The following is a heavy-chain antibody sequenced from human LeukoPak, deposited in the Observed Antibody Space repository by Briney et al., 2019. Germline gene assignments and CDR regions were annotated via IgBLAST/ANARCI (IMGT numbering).Heavy chain of an antibody. CDR3: AAGEDY. CDR2: IYYIGST. V-gene: IGHV4-59*01. J-gene: IGHJ4*02. CDR1: GGSISSSY. Sequence: PSETLSLTYTVSGGSISSSYWSWIRQPPGKGLEWIGYIYYIGSTNYNPSLKSRVTISVDTSKNQFSLKLTSVTAADTAVYYCAAGEDYWGQGTQVTVSS. D-gene: IGHD3-16*01.